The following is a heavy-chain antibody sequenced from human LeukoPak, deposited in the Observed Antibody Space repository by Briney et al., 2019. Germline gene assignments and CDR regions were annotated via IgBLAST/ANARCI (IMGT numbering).Heavy chain of an antibody. V-gene: IGHV4-39*07. CDR3: ARDGLNYYDSSGWNQRAFDI. J-gene: IGHJ3*02. CDR1: GGSISSSSYY. D-gene: IGHD3-22*01. Sequence: PSETLSLTCTVSGGSISSSSYYWGWIRQPPGKGLEWIGSIYHSGSTYYNPSLKSRVTISVDTSKNQFSLKLSSVTAADTAVYYCARDGLNYYDSSGWNQRAFDIWGQGTMVTVSS. CDR2: IYHSGST.